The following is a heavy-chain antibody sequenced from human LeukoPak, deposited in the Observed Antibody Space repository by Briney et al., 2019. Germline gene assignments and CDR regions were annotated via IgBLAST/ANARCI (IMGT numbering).Heavy chain of an antibody. J-gene: IGHJ5*02. V-gene: IGHV1-18*01. CDR1: GYIFTSYG. Sequence: GASVKVSCKASGYIFTSYGISWVRQAPGKGLEWMGWISTNKGNTNYAQRLQGRVTMTTDTSTSTAYMELRSLRSDDKAIYYCVRDIQWRFDPWGQGTLVTVSS. CDR2: ISTNKGNT. CDR3: VRDIQWRFDP. D-gene: IGHD2-8*01.